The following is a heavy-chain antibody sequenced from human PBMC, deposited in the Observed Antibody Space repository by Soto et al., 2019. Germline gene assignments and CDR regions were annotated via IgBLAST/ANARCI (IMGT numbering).Heavy chain of an antibody. J-gene: IGHJ6*02. CDR2: ISAYNGNT. CDR1: GYTFTSYG. V-gene: IGHV1-18*04. CDR3: AVRFRRTGGNYYGMDV. Sequence: QVQLVQSGAEVKKHGASVKVSCKASGYTFTSYGISWVRQAPGQGLEWMGWISAYNGNTNYAQKLQGRVTMTTDTFTSTAYMELRSLRSDDTAVYYCAVRFRRTGGNYYGMDVWGQGTTVTVSS. D-gene: IGHD3-16*01.